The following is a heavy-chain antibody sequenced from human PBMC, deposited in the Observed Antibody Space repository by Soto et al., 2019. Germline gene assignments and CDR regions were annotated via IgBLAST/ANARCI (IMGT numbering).Heavy chain of an antibody. CDR2: ISTNNGNT. J-gene: IGHJ6*02. V-gene: IGHV1-18*01. Sequence: GASVKVSCKASGYTFTSYCISWVRHAPGQGLEWMGWISTNNGNTNYAQKLQGRVTMTRDTSTSTVYMELSSLRSEDTAVYYCARAETTVVTFSDYYYGMDVWGQGTTVTVSS. D-gene: IGHD4-17*01. CDR1: GYTFTSYC. CDR3: ARAETTVVTFSDYYYGMDV.